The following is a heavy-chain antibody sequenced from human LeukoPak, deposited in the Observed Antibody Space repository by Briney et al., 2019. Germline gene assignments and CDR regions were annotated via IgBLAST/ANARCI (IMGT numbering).Heavy chain of an antibody. D-gene: IGHD5-18*01. J-gene: IGHJ4*02. Sequence: SETLSLTCTVSGGSISSGGYYWSWIRQHPGKGLEWIGYIYYSGSTYYNPSLKSRVTISVDTSKNQFSLKLSSVTAADTAVYYCARGGYSYGYTGHLDYWGQGTLVTVSS. V-gene: IGHV4-31*03. CDR3: ARGGYSYGYTGHLDY. CDR2: IYYSGST. CDR1: GGSISSGGYY.